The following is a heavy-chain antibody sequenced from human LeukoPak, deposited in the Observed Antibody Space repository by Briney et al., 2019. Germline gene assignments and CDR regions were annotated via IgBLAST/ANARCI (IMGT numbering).Heavy chain of an antibody. CDR2: INHSGST. V-gene: IGHV4-34*01. Sequence: PSETLSLTCAVYGGSFSGYYWSWIRQPPGKGLEWIGEINHSGSTNYNPSLKSRVTISVDTSKNQFSLKLSSVTAADTAVYYCARGAVAGTRYFQHWGQGTLVTVSS. CDR1: GGSFSGYY. CDR3: ARGAVAGTRYFQH. D-gene: IGHD6-19*01. J-gene: IGHJ1*01.